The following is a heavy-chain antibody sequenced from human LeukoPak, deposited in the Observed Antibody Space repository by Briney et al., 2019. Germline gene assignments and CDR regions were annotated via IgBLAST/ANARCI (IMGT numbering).Heavy chain of an antibody. D-gene: IGHD2-21*02. CDR3: ASSQTSGGDSELDY. V-gene: IGHV4-34*01. J-gene: IGHJ4*02. Sequence: SETLSLTCAVYGGSFNNYYWSWTRQPPGKGLEWIGEINHSGSTNYNPSLKSRVTISVDTSKNQFSLKLSSVTAADTAVYYCASSQTSGGDSELDYWGQGTLVTVYS. CDR2: INHSGST. CDR1: GGSFNNYY.